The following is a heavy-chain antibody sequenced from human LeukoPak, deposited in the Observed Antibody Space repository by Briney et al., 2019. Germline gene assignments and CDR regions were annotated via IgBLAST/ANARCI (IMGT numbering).Heavy chain of an antibody. Sequence: GASVKVSCKASGYTFTNYGVTWMRQAPGQGLEWMGWISAYNGNTKYAQKLQGRVTMTRDTSTSTVYMELSSLRSEDTAVYYCARDVRPPYSSPKVDWFDPWGQGTLVTVSS. J-gene: IGHJ5*02. V-gene: IGHV1-18*01. CDR2: ISAYNGNT. CDR1: GYTFTNYG. CDR3: ARDVRPPYSSPKVDWFDP. D-gene: IGHD6-13*01.